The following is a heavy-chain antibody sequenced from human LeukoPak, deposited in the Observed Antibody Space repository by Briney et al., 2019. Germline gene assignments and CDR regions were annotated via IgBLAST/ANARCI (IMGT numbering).Heavy chain of an antibody. J-gene: IGHJ4*02. CDR2: IRSKAYGGTT. V-gene: IGHV3-49*04. CDR3: SRVEVNYYDSSGYYFFDY. Sequence: GGSLRLSCTASGFTFGDYAMSWVRQAPGKGLEWVGFIRSKAYGGTTDYAASVKGRFTISRDDSKSIAYLQMNSLKTEDTAVYYCSRVEVNYYDSSGYYFFDYWGQGTLVTVSS. CDR1: GFTFGDYA. D-gene: IGHD3-22*01.